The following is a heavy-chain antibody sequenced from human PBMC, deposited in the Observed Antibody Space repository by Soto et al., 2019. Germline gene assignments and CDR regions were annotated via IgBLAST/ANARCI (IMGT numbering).Heavy chain of an antibody. V-gene: IGHV3-23*01. CDR1: GFTFSNET. D-gene: IGHD1-26*01. CDR2: LDGSGSHT. CDR3: VKARYSSNRGYFDY. J-gene: IGHJ4*02. Sequence: EVRLLESGGGFLQPGGSLRLSCAASGFTFSNETMSWVRQAPGRGLEWVSSLDGSGSHTFHADSVKGRFTISRDNSKNTVYLQMNSLRAEDTAVYYCVKARYSSNRGYFDYWGQGTVVSVSS.